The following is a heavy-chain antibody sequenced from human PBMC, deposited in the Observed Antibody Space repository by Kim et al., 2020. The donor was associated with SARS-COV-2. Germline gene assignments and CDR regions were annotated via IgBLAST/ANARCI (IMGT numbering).Heavy chain of an antibody. J-gene: IGHJ4*02. CDR3: ARAAGDYFDY. CDR2: ST. Sequence: STYYNPSLKSRVTISVDTSKNQFSLKLSSVTAADTAVYYCARAAGDYFDYWGQGTLVTVSS. V-gene: IGHV4-31*02. D-gene: IGHD6-19*01.